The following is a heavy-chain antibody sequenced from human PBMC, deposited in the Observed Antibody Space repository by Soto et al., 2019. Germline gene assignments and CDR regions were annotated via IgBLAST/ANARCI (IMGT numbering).Heavy chain of an antibody. J-gene: IGHJ4*02. D-gene: IGHD3-10*01. V-gene: IGHV1-8*01. Sequence: ASVKVSCKASGYTFTXYDINWVRQATGQGLEWMGWMNPNSGNTGYAQKFQGRVTMTRNTSISTAYMELSSLRSEDTAVYYCARGPGIYGSGSYYFDYWGQGTLVTSPQ. CDR3: ARGPGIYGSGSYYFDY. CDR1: GYTFTXYD. CDR2: MNPNSGNT.